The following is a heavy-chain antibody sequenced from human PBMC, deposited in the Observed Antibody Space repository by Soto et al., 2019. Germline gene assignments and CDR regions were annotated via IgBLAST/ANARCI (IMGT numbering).Heavy chain of an antibody. CDR2: IWYDGSNK. Sequence: QVQLVESGGGVVQPGRSLRLSCAASGFTFSSYGMHWVRQAPGKGLEWVAVIWYDGSNKYYADSVKGRFTISRDNSKNTLYMKMNSLRGEDTAVYYCARNYDFWSGYFDSWGQGNLVTVSS. V-gene: IGHV3-33*01. CDR1: GFTFSSYG. D-gene: IGHD3-3*01. J-gene: IGHJ5*01. CDR3: ARNYDFWSGYFDS.